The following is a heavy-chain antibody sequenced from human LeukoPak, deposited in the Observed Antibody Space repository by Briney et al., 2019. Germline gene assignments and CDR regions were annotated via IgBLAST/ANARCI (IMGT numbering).Heavy chain of an antibody. V-gene: IGHV3-33*05. CDR3: ARESEGGTGTSCPDY. CDR1: GFIFSSDD. Sequence: GGSLRLSCAASGFIFSSDDMHWVRQAPGKGLEWVAGIQSNGRNKYYVDSVKGRFAISRDNSKCTLYLQVNSLRVEDTALYYCARESEGGTGTSCPDYWGQGTLVTVSS. D-gene: IGHD2-2*01. CDR2: IQSNGRNK. J-gene: IGHJ4*02.